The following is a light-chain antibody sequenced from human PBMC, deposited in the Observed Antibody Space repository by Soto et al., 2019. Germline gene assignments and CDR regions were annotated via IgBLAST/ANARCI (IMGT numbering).Light chain of an antibody. CDR3: GSYASSSSLV. J-gene: IGLJ1*01. Sequence: QSVLTPRVSVSGSTGQSITISCTETSSDVGGYNYVSWYQQHPDIAPKLMIYDVTNRPSGVSNRFSGSKSGNTASLTISGLQAEDEADYYCGSYASSSSLVFGTGTKVTVL. V-gene: IGLV2-14*03. CDR1: SSDVGGYNY. CDR2: DVT.